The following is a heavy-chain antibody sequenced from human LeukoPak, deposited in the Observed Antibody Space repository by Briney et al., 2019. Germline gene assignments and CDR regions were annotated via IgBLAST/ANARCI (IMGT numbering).Heavy chain of an antibody. CDR1: GDSISSSSYY. J-gene: IGHJ4*02. D-gene: IGHD3-22*01. Sequence: KPSETLSLTCTVSGDSISSSSYYWGWIRQPPGKGLEWIGTFYYSGSTYYNPSLKSRVTISVDTSKNQFSLKLSSVTAADTAVYYCARRLDSSGYLIIDYWGQGTLVTVSS. CDR2: FYYSGST. CDR3: ARRLDSSGYLIIDY. V-gene: IGHV4-39*01.